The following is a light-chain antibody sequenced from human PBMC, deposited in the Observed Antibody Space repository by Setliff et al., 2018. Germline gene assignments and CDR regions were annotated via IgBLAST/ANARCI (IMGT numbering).Light chain of an antibody. CDR1: TSNIGNNY. CDR2: DND. Sequence: QSVLSQPPSVSAAPGQTVTISCSGTTSNIGNNYVSWYQQIPGTAPKLLIYDNDRRPSEIPDSFSGSNSGTSATLGITGLQTGDEADYYCATWDTSLSAGLFGGGTKVTVL. CDR3: ATWDTSLSAGL. V-gene: IGLV1-51*01. J-gene: IGLJ2*01.